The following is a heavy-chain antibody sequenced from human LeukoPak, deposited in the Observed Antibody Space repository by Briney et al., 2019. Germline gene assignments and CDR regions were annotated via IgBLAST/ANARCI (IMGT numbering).Heavy chain of an antibody. CDR2: IYYSGNT. Sequence: PSETLSLTCTVSGGSIRSTSYYWGWIRQPPGKGLEWIGRIYYSGNTYYNPSLKSRVTISVDTFKNQFSLKLSSVTAADTAVYYCASGKLLWFGSTSLYFDYWGQGTLVTVSS. V-gene: IGHV4-39*07. D-gene: IGHD3-10*01. CDR3: ASGKLLWFGSTSLYFDY. CDR1: GGSIRSTSYY. J-gene: IGHJ4*02.